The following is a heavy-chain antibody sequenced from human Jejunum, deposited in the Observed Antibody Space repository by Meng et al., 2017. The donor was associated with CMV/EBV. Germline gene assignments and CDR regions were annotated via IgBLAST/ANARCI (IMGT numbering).Heavy chain of an antibody. CDR3: ARVRIVCSSTSCYPNWFDP. J-gene: IGHJ5*02. CDR1: NY. Sequence: NYMNWVRQAPGKGLEWVSVIYDVGNTYYADSVKGRFTISRDNFKNTVYLEMNSLRAEDTAVYYCARVRIVCSSTSCYPNWFDPWGQGTQVTVSS. V-gene: IGHV3-53*01. CDR2: IYDVGNT. D-gene: IGHD2-2*01.